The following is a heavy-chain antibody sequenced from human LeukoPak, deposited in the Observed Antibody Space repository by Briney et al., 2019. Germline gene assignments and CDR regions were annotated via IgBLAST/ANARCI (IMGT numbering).Heavy chain of an antibody. CDR1: GFTFSGSA. V-gene: IGHV3-73*01. D-gene: IGHD3-22*01. CDR2: IRSKANSYAT. CDR3: TRPPYSDSSGYYSS. Sequence: GGSLRLSCAASGFTFSGSAMHWVRQASGKGLEWVGRIRSKANSYATAYAASVKGRFPISRDDSKNTAYLQMSSLKTEDTAVYYCTRPPYSDSSGYYSSWGQGTLVTVSS. J-gene: IGHJ5*02.